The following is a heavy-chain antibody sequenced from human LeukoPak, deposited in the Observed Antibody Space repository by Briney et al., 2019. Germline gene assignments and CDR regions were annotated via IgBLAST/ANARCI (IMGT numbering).Heavy chain of an antibody. V-gene: IGHV3-23*01. J-gene: IGHJ6*03. CDR1: GFTFSSYA. Sequence: PGGSLRLSCTASGFTFSSYAMSWVRQAPRKGLEWVSAISGSGGSTYYADSVKGRFTISRDNSKNTLYLQMNSLRAEDTAVYYCAKDWHDFWSGSNMYVWGKGTTVTVSS. D-gene: IGHD3-3*01. CDR3: AKDWHDFWSGSNMYV. CDR2: ISGSGGST.